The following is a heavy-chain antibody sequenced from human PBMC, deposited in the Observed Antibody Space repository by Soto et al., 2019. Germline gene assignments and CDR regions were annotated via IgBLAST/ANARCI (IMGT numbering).Heavy chain of an antibody. CDR2: IYHSGST. J-gene: IGHJ4*02. Sequence: QVHLQESGPGLVKPSGPLSLPWAVSGGPIGSSNWGGWVRHPPGKGLEWIGEIYHSGSTNYNPSLKSRVTISVDKSKNQFSLKLSSVTAADTPVYYCARDSKEWGQGTLVTVSS. CDR1: GGPIGSSNW. V-gene: IGHV4-4*02. CDR3: ARDSKE.